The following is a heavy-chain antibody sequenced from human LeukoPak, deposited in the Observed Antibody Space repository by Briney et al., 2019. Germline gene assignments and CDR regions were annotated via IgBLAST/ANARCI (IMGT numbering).Heavy chain of an antibody. D-gene: IGHD3-3*01. Sequence: ASVKVSCKASGYIFTDYYMHWVRQAPGQGLEWMGWINPNSGGTNYAQKFQGRVTMTRDTSISTAYMELSRLRSDDTAVYYCARVIASYYDFWSGSPPVNWFDPWGQGTLVTVSS. CDR1: GYIFTDYY. CDR3: ARVIASYYDFWSGSPPVNWFDP. V-gene: IGHV1-2*02. J-gene: IGHJ5*02. CDR2: INPNSGGT.